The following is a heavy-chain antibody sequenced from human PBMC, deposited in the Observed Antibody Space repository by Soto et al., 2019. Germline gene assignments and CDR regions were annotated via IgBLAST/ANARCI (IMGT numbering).Heavy chain of an antibody. J-gene: IGHJ5*02. Sequence: LSLTCTVSGGSISSYYWSWTRQPPGKGLEWIGYIYYSGSTNYNPSLKSRVTISVDTSKNQFSLKLSSVTAADTAVYYCARSDFWSGYSNWFDPWGQGTQVTVSS. V-gene: IGHV4-59*01. CDR3: ARSDFWSGYSNWFDP. CDR2: IYYSGST. CDR1: GGSISSYY. D-gene: IGHD3-3*01.